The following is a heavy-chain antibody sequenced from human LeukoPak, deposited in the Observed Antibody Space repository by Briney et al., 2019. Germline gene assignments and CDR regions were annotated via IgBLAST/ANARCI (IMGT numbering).Heavy chain of an antibody. CDR1: GFTFSEAW. V-gene: IGHV3-15*01. CDR2: IKNRPDGGTT. J-gene: IGHJ4*02. Sequence: GGSLRLSCAASGFTFSEAWMNWVRQAPGKGLEWVGHIKNRPDGGTTDYAAPVKGRFTISRDDSKNTLYLQMNGLTTEDTAVYYCTTDIWTYSARDYWGQGTLVTVSS. D-gene: IGHD3/OR15-3a*01. CDR3: TTDIWTYSARDY.